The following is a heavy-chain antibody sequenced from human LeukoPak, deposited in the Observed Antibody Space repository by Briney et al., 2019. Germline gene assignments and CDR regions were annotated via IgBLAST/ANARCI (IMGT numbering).Heavy chain of an antibody. Sequence: EGSLRLSCAASGFTFSSYAMHWVRQAPGKGLEYVSAISSNGGSTYYANSVKGRFTISRDNSKNTLYLQMGSLRAEDMAVYYCATFGVVTRYFDYWGQGTLVTVSS. J-gene: IGHJ4*02. D-gene: IGHD3-3*01. CDR3: ATFGVVTRYFDY. CDR1: GFTFSSYA. CDR2: ISSNGGST. V-gene: IGHV3-64*01.